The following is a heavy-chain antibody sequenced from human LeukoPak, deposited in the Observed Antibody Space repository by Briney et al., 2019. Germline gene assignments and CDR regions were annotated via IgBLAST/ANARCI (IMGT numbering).Heavy chain of an antibody. V-gene: IGHV4-59*01. D-gene: IGHD3-3*01. CDR2: IYHNGRT. J-gene: IGHJ4*02. CDR1: GASFSNDY. Sequence: SETLSLTCTVSGASFSNDYWSWVRQAPGNGLEWIGYIYHNGRTNYSPSLKSRIIMSIDTSQNQFSLKLTSVTAADTAVYYCARASEGIGYFDTWGRGSLVTVSS. CDR3: ARASEGIGYFDT.